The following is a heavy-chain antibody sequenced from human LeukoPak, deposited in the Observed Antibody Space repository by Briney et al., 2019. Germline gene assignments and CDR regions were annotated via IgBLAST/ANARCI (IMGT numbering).Heavy chain of an antibody. J-gene: IGHJ3*02. CDR2: IHPGDSDT. D-gene: IGHD3-22*01. Sequence: GESLKISCKGSGYSFTSYWIGWVRQMPGKGLEWMGIIHPGDSDTRYSPSFQGQVTISADKSISTAYLQWSSLKASDTAMYYCARPYDSSGYTDAFDIWGQGTMVTVSS. CDR3: ARPYDSSGYTDAFDI. CDR1: GYSFTSYW. V-gene: IGHV5-51*01.